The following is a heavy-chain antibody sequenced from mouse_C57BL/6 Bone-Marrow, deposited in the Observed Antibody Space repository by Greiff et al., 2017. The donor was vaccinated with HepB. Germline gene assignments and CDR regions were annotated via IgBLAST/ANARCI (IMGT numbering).Heavy chain of an antibody. Sequence: EVQGVESGGGLVKPGGSLKLSCAASGFTFSSYAMSWVRQTPEKRLEWVATISDGGSYTYYPDNVKGRFTISRDNAKNNLYLQMSHLKSEDTAMYYCARGEWLYAMDYWGQGTSVTVSS. CDR3: ARGEWLYAMDY. V-gene: IGHV5-4*01. J-gene: IGHJ4*01. CDR1: GFTFSSYA. D-gene: IGHD1-2*01. CDR2: ISDGGSYT.